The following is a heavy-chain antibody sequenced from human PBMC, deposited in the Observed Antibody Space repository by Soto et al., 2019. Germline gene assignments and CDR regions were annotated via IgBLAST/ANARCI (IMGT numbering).Heavy chain of an antibody. CDR3: ARSPADYYDFDY. D-gene: IGHD3-16*01. Sequence: QVQLQESGPGLVKPSETLSLTCTVSGGSVSSGSYYWSWIRQPPGKGLEWIGYIYYSGSTNYNPSLKSRVTISVDTSKHQFSLKLSSVTAADTAVYYCARSPADYYDFDYWGQGTLVTVSS. V-gene: IGHV4-61*01. CDR2: IYYSGST. J-gene: IGHJ4*02. CDR1: GGSVSSGSYY.